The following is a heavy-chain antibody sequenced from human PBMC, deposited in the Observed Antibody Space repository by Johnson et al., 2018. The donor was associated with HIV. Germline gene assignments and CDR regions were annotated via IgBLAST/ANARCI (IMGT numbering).Heavy chain of an antibody. D-gene: IGHD1-26*01. Sequence: EVHLLESGGGLVQPGGSLRLSCAASGFTFSSYWMSWVRQAPGKGLEWVAHIKQDGSEKSYVDAVKGLFTISRYNAKNSLYLQMNSLRAEDTAVYYCARGSSGSWDAFDIWGQGTMVTVSS. CDR1: GFTFSSYW. CDR3: ARGSSGSWDAFDI. V-gene: IGHV3-7*05. J-gene: IGHJ3*02. CDR2: IKQDGSEK.